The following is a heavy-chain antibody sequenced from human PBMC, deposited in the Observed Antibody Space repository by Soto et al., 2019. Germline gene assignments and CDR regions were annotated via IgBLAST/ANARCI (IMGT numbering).Heavy chain of an antibody. CDR3: ARGWSSSHHAFDI. V-gene: IGHV3-30*03. D-gene: IGHD6-13*01. CDR2: ISYDGTNK. J-gene: IGHJ3*02. CDR1: GSTFSSYG. Sequence: PGGSLRLSCAASGSTFSSYGIHWVRQAPGKGLEWVALISYDGTNKYYADSVKGRFTISRDNSKNTLYLQMNSLRAEDTAVYYCARGWSSSHHAFDIWGQGTMVTVSS.